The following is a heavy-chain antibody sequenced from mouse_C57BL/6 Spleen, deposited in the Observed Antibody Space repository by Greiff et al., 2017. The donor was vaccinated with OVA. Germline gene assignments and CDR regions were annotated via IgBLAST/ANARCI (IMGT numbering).Heavy chain of an antibody. CDR3: ARLGYYYGDY. CDR1: GYTFTSYW. J-gene: IGHJ2*01. Sequence: VKLQQPGAELVRPGSSVKLSCKASGYTFTSYWMHWVKQRPIQGLEWIGNIDPSDSETHYNQKFKDKATLTVDKSSSTAYMQLSSLTSEDSAVYYCARLGYYYGDYWGQGTTLTISS. V-gene: IGHV1-52*01. CDR2: IDPSDSET.